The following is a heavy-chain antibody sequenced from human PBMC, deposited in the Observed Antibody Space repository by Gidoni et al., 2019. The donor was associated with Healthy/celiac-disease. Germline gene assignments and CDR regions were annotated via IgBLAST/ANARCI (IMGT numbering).Heavy chain of an antibody. V-gene: IGHV4-4*02. CDR3: ARAHYDFWSGYYPNWFDP. J-gene: IGHJ5*02. Sequence: QVQLQESGPGLVKPSGTLSLTCAVSGGSISSSNWWSWVRQPPGKGLEWIGEIYHSGSTNYNPSLKSRVTISVDKSKNQFSLKLSSVTAADTAVYYCARAHYDFWSGYYPNWFDPWGQGTLVTVSS. D-gene: IGHD3-3*01. CDR1: GGSISSSNW. CDR2: IYHSGST.